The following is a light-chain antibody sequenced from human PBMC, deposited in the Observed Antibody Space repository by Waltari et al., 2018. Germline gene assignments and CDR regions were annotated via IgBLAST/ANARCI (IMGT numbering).Light chain of an antibody. J-gene: IGKJ4*01. CDR3: HQDNSYSAGLT. V-gene: IGKV1-5*03. CDR2: KAS. Sequence: DIQMTQSPSTLSASVGDRVPITCRASQSILTWLAWYQQQPGKAPKILIYKASTLATGVPSRISGSGSGTDFTLTISSLQHDNFGTYVCHQDNSYSAGLTFGGGTKVEIK. CDR1: QSILTW.